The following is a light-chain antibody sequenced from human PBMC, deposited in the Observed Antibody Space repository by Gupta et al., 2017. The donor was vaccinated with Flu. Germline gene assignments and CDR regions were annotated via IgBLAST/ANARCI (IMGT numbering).Light chain of an antibody. V-gene: IGKV4-1*01. CDR3: QQYYSTPLT. Sequence: NCKSSQSVLYSSNNKNYLAWYQQKPGQPPKLLIYWASTRESGVPDRFSGSGPGTDFTLTISRLQAEDVAVYYCQQYYSTPLTFGGGTKVEIK. CDR2: WAS. CDR1: QSVLYSSNNKNY. J-gene: IGKJ4*01.